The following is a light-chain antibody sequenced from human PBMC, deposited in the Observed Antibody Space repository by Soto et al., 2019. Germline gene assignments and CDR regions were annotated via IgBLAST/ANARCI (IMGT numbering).Light chain of an antibody. V-gene: IGLV1-51*01. Sequence: QPELTQPPSVSAAAGQKVTISCSGSSSNIGDNYVSWYQQVPGTAPKLLIYDNDQRSSGTPDRFSAYKSGTSATLGITGLQTGDEADYYCGTWDSSLSVAVFGGGTQLTVL. J-gene: IGLJ7*01. CDR1: SSNIGDNY. CDR3: GTWDSSLSVAV. CDR2: DND.